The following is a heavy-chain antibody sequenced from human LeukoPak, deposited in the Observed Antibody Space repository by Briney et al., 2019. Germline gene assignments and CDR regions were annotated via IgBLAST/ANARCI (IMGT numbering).Heavy chain of an antibody. CDR3: ASCGKVGATNTPNDY. D-gene: IGHD1-26*01. J-gene: IGHJ4*02. V-gene: IGHV3-11*01. CDR2: ISSSGSTI. CDR1: GFTFSDYY. Sequence: GGSLRLSCAASGFTFSDYYMSWIRQAPGKGLKWVSYISSSGSTIYYADPVKGRFTISRDNAKNSLYLQMNSLRAEDTAVYYCASCGKVGATNTPNDYWGQGTLVTVSS.